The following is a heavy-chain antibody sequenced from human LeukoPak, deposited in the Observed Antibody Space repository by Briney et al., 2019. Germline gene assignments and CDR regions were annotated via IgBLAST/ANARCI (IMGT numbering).Heavy chain of an antibody. Sequence: AGGSLRLSCAASGFALSSHWMTWVRQVPGRGPEWVANVNRDGGETCYLDSVKGRFTISKDNAKNSLYLQMNSLRAEDTALYHCARNNGMDVWGQGTTVIVSS. CDR1: GFALSSHW. V-gene: IGHV3-7*03. J-gene: IGHJ6*02. CDR2: VNRDGGET. CDR3: ARNNGMDV.